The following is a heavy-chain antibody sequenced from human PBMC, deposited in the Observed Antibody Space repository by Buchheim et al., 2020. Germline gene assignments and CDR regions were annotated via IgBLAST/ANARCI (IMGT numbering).Heavy chain of an antibody. V-gene: IGHV4-34*01. J-gene: IGHJ5*02. CDR2: INHSGST. CDR3: ARGRRIPTIFGGGRWFDP. Sequence: QVQLQQWGAGLLKPSETLSLTCAVYGGSFSGYYWSWIRQPPGKGLEWIGEINHSGSTNYNPSLKSRVTISVDTSKNQFSLKLSSVTAADTAVYYCARGRRIPTIFGGGRWFDPWGQGTL. D-gene: IGHD3-3*01. CDR1: GGSFSGYY.